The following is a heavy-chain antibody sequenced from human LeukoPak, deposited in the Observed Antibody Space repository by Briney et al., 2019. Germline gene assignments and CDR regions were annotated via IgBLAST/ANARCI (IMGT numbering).Heavy chain of an antibody. J-gene: IGHJ4*02. CDR2: IKSKTNGATT. D-gene: IGHD3-16*01. V-gene: IGHV3-15*01. CDR1: GFTFNNTW. CDR3: NTDSLVFNY. Sequence: GGSLRLSCAASGFTFNNTWMSWVLQAPGKGLEWVVRIKSKTNGATTDYAAPVKGRFTIARDDSKNTLYLQMNSLKAEDTAVYHCNTDSLVFNYWGQGTLVTVSS.